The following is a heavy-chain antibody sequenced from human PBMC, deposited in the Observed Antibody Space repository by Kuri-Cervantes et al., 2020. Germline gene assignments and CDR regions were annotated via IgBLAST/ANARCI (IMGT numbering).Heavy chain of an antibody. CDR1: GYSFTSYW. V-gene: IGHV5-51*01. CDR3: ARQGRFYYDSSGYYPFDL. D-gene: IGHD3-22*01. CDR2: IYPGDSDT. J-gene: IGHJ5*02. Sequence: KVSCKGSGYSFTSYWIAWVRQMPGKGLEWMGIIYPGDSDTRYDPSFQGQVTISADKSISTAYLQWSSLKASDTAMYYCARQGRFYYDSSGYYPFDLWGQGTPVTVSS.